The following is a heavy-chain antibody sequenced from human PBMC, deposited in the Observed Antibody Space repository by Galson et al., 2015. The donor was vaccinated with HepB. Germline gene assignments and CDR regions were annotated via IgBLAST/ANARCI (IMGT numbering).Heavy chain of an antibody. J-gene: IGHJ3*02. CDR2: IYSGGST. CDR3: ARAAICSGGSCYSRPGAFDI. V-gene: IGHV3-66*01. CDR1: GFTVSSNY. Sequence: SLRLSCAASGFTVSSNYMSWVRQAPGKGLEWVSVIYSGGSTYYADSVKGRFTISRDNSKNTLYLQMNSLRAEDTAVYYCARAAICSGGSCYSRPGAFDIWGQGTMVTVSS. D-gene: IGHD2-15*01.